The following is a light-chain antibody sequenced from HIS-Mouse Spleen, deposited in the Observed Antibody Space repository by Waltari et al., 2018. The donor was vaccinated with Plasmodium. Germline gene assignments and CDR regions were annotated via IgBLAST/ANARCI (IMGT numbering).Light chain of an antibody. CDR2: AAS. CDR1: QGISSY. Sequence: AIRMTQSPSSFSASTGDRVPITCRASQGISSYLAWYQQKPGKAPKLLIYAASTLQSGVPSRFSGSGSGTDFTLTISCLQFEDFATYYCQQYYSYLLTFGGGTKVEIK. J-gene: IGKJ4*01. V-gene: IGKV1-8*01. CDR3: QQYYSYLLT.